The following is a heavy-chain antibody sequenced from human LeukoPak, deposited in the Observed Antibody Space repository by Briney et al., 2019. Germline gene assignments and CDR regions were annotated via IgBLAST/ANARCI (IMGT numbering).Heavy chain of an antibody. Sequence: ASVKVSCKASGYTFTSYDINWVRQATGQGLEWMGWMNPNSGNTGYAQKFQGRVTMTRNTPLSTAYMELSSLRSEDTAVYYCARGPKYSGYGQSYYMDVWGKGTTVTVSS. V-gene: IGHV1-8*01. J-gene: IGHJ6*03. CDR1: GYTFTSYD. CDR2: MNPNSGNT. CDR3: ARGPKYSGYGQSYYMDV. D-gene: IGHD5-12*01.